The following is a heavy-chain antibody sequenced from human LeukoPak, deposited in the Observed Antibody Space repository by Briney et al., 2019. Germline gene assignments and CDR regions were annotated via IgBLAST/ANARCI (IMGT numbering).Heavy chain of an antibody. J-gene: IGHJ4*02. CDR2: IKQDGSEK. Sequence: PGGSLRLSCAASGFTFSSYWMSWVRQAPGKGLEWVANIKQDGSEKYYVDSVKGRFTISRDNFKNMLYLQMNSLRADDTAVYYCAKGYYGSGSYGWFDYWGQGTLVTVSS. D-gene: IGHD3-10*01. CDR3: AKGYYGSGSYGWFDY. V-gene: IGHV3-7*03. CDR1: GFTFSSYW.